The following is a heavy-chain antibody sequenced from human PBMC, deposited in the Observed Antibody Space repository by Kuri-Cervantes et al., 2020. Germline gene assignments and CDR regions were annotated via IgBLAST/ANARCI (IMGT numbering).Heavy chain of an antibody. V-gene: IGHV4-59*12. D-gene: IGHD3-22*01. CDR3: ARARYYDSSGYSVGPNWYFDL. CDR1: GGSISSYY. Sequence: GSLRLSCTVSGGSISSYYWSWIRQPPGKGLEWIGEIYHSGSTNYNPSLKSRVTISVDKSKNQFSLKLSSVTAADTAVYYCARARYYDSSGYSVGPNWYFDLWGRGTLVTVSS. CDR2: IYHSGST. J-gene: IGHJ2*01.